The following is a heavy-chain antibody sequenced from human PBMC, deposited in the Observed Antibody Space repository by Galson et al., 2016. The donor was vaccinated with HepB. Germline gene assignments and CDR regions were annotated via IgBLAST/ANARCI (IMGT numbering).Heavy chain of an antibody. Sequence: SLRLSCAVSGFTLGDYAPNWVRQAPGKGLEWVGYIRTKTYGATPEYAASVGGRFAISRDDSESIAYLQMNSLTTEETGVYYCTRVCYNQGWNYYYGFRVWGQATTVTVSS. CDR1: GFTLGDYA. D-gene: IGHD2-2*02. V-gene: IGHV3-49*04. CDR3: TRVCYNQGWNYYYGFRV. J-gene: IGHJ6*01. CDR2: IRTKTYGATP.